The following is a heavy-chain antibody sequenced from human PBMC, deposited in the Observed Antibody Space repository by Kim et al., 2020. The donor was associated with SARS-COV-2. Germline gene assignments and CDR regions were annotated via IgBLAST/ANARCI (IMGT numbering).Heavy chain of an antibody. J-gene: IGHJ5*02. CDR3: ARVIGGGGQGVNRFDP. V-gene: IGHV4-31*02. D-gene: IGHD2-21*01. Sequence: PSLKSRVTISVDTAKNQLSLKLISVTAADTAVYYWARVIGGGGQGVNRFDPWGQGTLVTVSA.